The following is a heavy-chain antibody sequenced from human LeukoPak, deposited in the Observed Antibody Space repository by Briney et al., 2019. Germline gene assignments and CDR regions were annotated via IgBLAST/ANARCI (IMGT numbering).Heavy chain of an antibody. CDR3: ARGGKGTPDY. V-gene: IGHV4-4*02. CDR1: SVPITTNNW. D-gene: IGHD2-15*01. J-gene: IGHJ4*02. Sequence: SETLSLTCAVSSVPITTNNWWSWVRQSPGKGLEWIGEIYHSGSTRYNPSLKSQATISVDKSKSQFSLKMTSVTAADTAFYYCARGGKGTPDYWGQGTLVTVSS. CDR2: IYHSGST.